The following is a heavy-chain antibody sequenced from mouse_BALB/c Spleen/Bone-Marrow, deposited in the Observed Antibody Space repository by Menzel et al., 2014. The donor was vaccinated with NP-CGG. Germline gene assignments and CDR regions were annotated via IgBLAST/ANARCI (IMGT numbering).Heavy chain of an antibody. V-gene: IGHV3-8*02. J-gene: IGHJ4*01. CDR1: GDSITSGY. CDR2: ISYSGST. CDR3: ARYEGPSRAMDY. Sequence: EVHLVESGPSLVKPSQTLSLTCSVTGDSITSGYWNWIRKFPGNKLEYMGNISYSGSTYYNPSLKSRISITRDTSKNQYYLQLNSVTTEDTATYYCARYEGPSRAMDYWGQGTSVTVSS.